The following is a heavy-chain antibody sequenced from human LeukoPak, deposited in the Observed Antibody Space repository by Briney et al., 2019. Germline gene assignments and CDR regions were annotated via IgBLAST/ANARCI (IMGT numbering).Heavy chain of an antibody. CDR1: GGSIGSSY. V-gene: IGHV4-59*08. Sequence: SSETLSLTCTVSGGSIGSSYWSWIRQPPGKGLQWMGYIYYSGSTTYNPFLRSRLSMSVDPSNNQVSLKLTSVTAADTAVYYCARHFSGDYYDSSGYSAFDIWGEGTMVTVPS. CDR3: ARHFSGDYYDSSGYSAFDI. CDR2: IYYSGST. J-gene: IGHJ3*02. D-gene: IGHD3-22*01.